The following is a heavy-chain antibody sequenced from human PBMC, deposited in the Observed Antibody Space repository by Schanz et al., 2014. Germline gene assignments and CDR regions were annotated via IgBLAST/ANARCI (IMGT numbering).Heavy chain of an antibody. V-gene: IGHV1-69*08. Sequence: QVQLVQSGAEVKKPGSSVKVSCKASGGTFSSYTISWVRQAPGQGLEWMGRIISILGIPNYAQKFQGRVAFTADKSTSTAYMELRSLRSEDTAVYYCARDGGEVVRGVIEGVNHYYYGMDVWGQGTTVNVSS. CDR1: GGTFSSYT. D-gene: IGHD3-10*01. CDR3: ARDGGEVVRGVIEGVNHYYYGMDV. J-gene: IGHJ6*02. CDR2: IISILGIP.